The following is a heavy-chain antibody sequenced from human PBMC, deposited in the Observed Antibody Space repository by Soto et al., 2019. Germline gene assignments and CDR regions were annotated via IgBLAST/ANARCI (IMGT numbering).Heavy chain of an antibody. CDR3: ARVQESSSSVPEYYYYYYGMDV. D-gene: IGHD6-6*01. V-gene: IGHV1-69*13. CDR2: IIPIFGTA. J-gene: IGHJ6*02. CDR1: GGTFSSYA. Sequence: ASVKVSCKASGGTFSSYAIIWVRQAPGQGLEWMGGIIPIFGTANYAQKFQGRVTITADESTSTAYMELSSLRSEDTAVYYCARVQESSSSVPEYYYYYYGMDVWGQGTTVTVSS.